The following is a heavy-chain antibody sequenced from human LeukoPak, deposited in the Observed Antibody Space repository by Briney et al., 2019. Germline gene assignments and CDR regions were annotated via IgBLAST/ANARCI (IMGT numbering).Heavy chain of an antibody. J-gene: IGHJ4*02. Sequence: ASVKVSCKASGYTFTSYAMHWVRQAPGQRLEWMGWINAGNGNTKYSQKFQGRVTITRDTSASTAYMELSSLRSEDTAVYYCARGLSVYGDILDYWGQGTLVTVSS. D-gene: IGHD4-17*01. CDR2: INAGNGNT. CDR1: GYTFTSYA. CDR3: ARGLSVYGDILDY. V-gene: IGHV1-3*01.